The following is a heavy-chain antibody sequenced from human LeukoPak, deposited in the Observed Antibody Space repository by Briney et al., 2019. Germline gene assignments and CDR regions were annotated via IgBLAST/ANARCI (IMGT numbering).Heavy chain of an antibody. Sequence: PSETLSLTCAVYGGSFSGYYWSWIRQPPGKGLEWIGEINHSGSTNYNPSLKSRVTISVDTPKNQFSLKLSSVTAADTAVYYCATTGTTQANYYYYYMDVWGKGTTVTVSS. CDR1: GGSFSGYY. D-gene: IGHD1-7*01. J-gene: IGHJ6*03. CDR2: INHSGST. V-gene: IGHV4-34*01. CDR3: ATTGTTQANYYYYYMDV.